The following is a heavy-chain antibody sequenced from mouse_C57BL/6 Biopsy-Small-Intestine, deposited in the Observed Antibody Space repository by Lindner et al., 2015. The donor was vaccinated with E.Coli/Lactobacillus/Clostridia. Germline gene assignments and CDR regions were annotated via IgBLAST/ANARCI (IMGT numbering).Heavy chain of an antibody. V-gene: IGHV14-1*01. Sequence: QLQESGAELVRPGASVKLSCTASGFNIKDYYIHWVKQRPEQGLEWIGRIDPEDGDTEYAPKFQGKATMTADTSSNTAYLQLSSLTSEDTAVYYCTKGHYGNYDYFDYWGQGTSLTVSS. J-gene: IGHJ2*02. D-gene: IGHD2-1*01. CDR1: GFNIKDYY. CDR3: TKGHYGNYDYFDY. CDR2: IDPEDGDT.